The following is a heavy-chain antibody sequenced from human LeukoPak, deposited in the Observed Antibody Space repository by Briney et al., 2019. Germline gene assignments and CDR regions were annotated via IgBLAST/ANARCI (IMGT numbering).Heavy chain of an antibody. D-gene: IGHD2-21*02. CDR1: GFTFSSYG. J-gene: IGHJ6*03. CDR2: ISYDGSNK. V-gene: IGHV3-30*03. Sequence: PGGSLRLSCAASGFTFSSYGMHWVRQAPGKGLEWVAVISYDGSNKYYADSVKGRFTISRDNSKNTLYLQMNSLRAEDTAVYYCARAQTSYCGGDCYLDYYYYMDVWGKGTTVTVSS. CDR3: ARAQTSYCGGDCYLDYYYYMDV.